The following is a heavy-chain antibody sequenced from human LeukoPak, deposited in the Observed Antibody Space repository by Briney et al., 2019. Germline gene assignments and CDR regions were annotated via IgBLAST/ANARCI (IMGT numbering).Heavy chain of an antibody. Sequence: ASVKVSCKVSGYTLTELSMHWVRQAPGKGLEWMGRFDPEDGDTIYAQKFQGRVTMTADTSRDTVYMELSSLRSEDTAVYYCAKGSDAFDIWGQGTMVTVSS. CDR1: GYTLTELS. V-gene: IGHV1-24*01. D-gene: IGHD3-10*01. CDR2: FDPEDGDT. CDR3: AKGSDAFDI. J-gene: IGHJ3*02.